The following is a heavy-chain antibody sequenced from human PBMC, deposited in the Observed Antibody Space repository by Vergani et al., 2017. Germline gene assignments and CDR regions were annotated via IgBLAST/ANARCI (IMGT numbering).Heavy chain of an antibody. Sequence: EVQLVQSGAEVKKPGESLRISCKGSGYSFTSYWISWVRQMPGKGLEWMGRIDPSDSYTNYSPSFQGHVTISADTSISTAYLQWSSLKASDTAMYYCARHQTAAGPQGDKNWYFDLWGRGTLVTVSS. V-gene: IGHV5-10-1*03. CDR3: ARHQTAAGPQGDKNWYFDL. D-gene: IGHD6-13*01. J-gene: IGHJ2*01. CDR1: GYSFTSYW. CDR2: IDPSDSYT.